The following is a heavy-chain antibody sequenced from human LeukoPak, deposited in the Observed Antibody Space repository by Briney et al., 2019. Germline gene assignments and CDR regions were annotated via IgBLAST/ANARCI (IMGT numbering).Heavy chain of an antibody. Sequence: SETLSLTCTVSSGSISTSNYYWGWVRQPPGKALEWIGNIFYSGSTNYNPSLKSRVTISVDTSKNQFSLKLSSVTAADTAVYYCARGLWFGEHWGQGTLVTVSS. V-gene: IGHV4-39*07. CDR3: ARGLWFGEH. J-gene: IGHJ4*02. D-gene: IGHD3-10*01. CDR2: IFYSGST. CDR1: SGSISTSNYY.